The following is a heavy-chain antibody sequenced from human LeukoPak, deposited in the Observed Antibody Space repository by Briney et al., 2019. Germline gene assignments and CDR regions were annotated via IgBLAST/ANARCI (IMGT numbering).Heavy chain of an antibody. Sequence: GGSLRLSCAASGFTFSSYGMSWVRQAPGKGLEWASAISGSGGSTYYADSVKGRFTISRDNSKNTLYLQMNSLRAEDTAVYYCAKDGPGSSWSQFGGFDPWGQGTLVTVSS. CDR1: GFTFSSYG. J-gene: IGHJ5*02. CDR3: AKDGPGSSWSQFGGFDP. V-gene: IGHV3-23*01. CDR2: ISGSGGST. D-gene: IGHD6-13*01.